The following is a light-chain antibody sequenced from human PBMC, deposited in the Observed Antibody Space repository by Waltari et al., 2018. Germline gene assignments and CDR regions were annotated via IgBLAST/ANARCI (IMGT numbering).Light chain of an antibody. CDR3: QAWDSSTVV. V-gene: IGLV3-1*01. Sequence: SYELTQPPPVSVSSGQTASITCSGDKLGAKYACWYQQKPGKSSVLGIERDSRRPSGLPKRVSGSNSGSTATLTISGTQAMDEADYYCQAWDSSTVVFGGGTKLTVL. CDR1: KLGAKY. CDR2: RDS. J-gene: IGLJ2*01.